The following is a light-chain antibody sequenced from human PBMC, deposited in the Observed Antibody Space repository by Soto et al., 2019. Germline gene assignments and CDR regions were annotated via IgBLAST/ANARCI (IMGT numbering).Light chain of an antibody. Sequence: IQLTQSASSLSASVGDRVTITCGASQGINSFLAWYQQKPGKAPKLLIYAASTLQSGVPSRFSGSGYGTDFTLTISSLQTEDFATYYCQQLERYPSTFGGGTKVDIK. CDR1: QGINSF. V-gene: IGKV1-9*01. CDR3: QQLERYPST. J-gene: IGKJ4*01. CDR2: AAS.